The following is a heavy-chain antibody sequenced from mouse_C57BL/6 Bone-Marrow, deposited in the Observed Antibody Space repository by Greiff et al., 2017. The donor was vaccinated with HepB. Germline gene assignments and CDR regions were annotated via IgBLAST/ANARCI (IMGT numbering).Heavy chain of an antibody. CDR2: ISSGGDYI. V-gene: IGHV5-9-1*02. Sequence: EVQRVESGEGLVKPGGSLKLSCAASGFTFSSYAMSWVRQTPEKRLEWVAYISSGGDYIYYADTVKGRFTISRDNARNTLYLQMSSLKSEDTAMYYCTRDPDYDEAYWGQGTLVTVSA. CDR3: TRDPDYDEAY. J-gene: IGHJ3*01. D-gene: IGHD2-4*01. CDR1: GFTFSSYA.